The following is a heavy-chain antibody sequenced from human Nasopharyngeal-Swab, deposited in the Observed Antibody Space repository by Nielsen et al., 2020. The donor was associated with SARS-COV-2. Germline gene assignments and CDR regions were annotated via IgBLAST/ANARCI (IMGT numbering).Heavy chain of an antibody. J-gene: IGHJ4*02. D-gene: IGHD4-17*01. CDR3: ARDAPAHYGAFY. Sequence: KGLEWVAFIAHDASNEYYGDSVKGRFSISRDSSKNTLYLQMDSLRGEDMAVYYCARDAPAHYGAFYWGRGTLVTVSS. V-gene: IGHV3-30*03. CDR2: IAHDASNE.